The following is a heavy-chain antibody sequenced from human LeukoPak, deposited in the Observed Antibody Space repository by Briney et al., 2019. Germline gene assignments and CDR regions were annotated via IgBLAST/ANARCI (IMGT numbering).Heavy chain of an antibody. CDR2: ISWNSGSI. V-gene: IGHV3-9*03. Sequence: GRSLRLSCAASGFTFDDYAMHWVRQAPGKGLEWVSGISWNSGSIGYADSVKGRFTISRDNAKNSLYLQMNSLRAEDMALYYCARGGYYDSSGYAVFDYWGQGTLVTVSS. CDR1: GFTFDDYA. J-gene: IGHJ4*02. D-gene: IGHD3-22*01. CDR3: ARGGYYDSSGYAVFDY.